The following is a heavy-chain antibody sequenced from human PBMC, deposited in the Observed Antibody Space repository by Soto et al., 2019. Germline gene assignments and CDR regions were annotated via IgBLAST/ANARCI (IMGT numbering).Heavy chain of an antibody. Sequence: GGSLRLSCAASGFTFSSYAMSWVRQAPGKGLEWVSAISGSGGSTYYADSVKGRFTISRDNSKNTLYLQMNSLRAEDTAVYYCAKDGAGYSSPLGYYGMDVWGQGTTVTVSS. CDR1: GFTFSSYA. CDR2: ISGSGGST. V-gene: IGHV3-23*01. J-gene: IGHJ6*02. D-gene: IGHD6-13*01. CDR3: AKDGAGYSSPLGYYGMDV.